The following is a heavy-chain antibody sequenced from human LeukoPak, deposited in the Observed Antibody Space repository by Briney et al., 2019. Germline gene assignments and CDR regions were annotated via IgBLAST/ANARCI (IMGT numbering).Heavy chain of an antibody. CDR3: AREGRDYYGSAIRYYYMDV. CDR2: IYYRVTS. Sequence: PSETLSLTCTVSGDSISTYYWSWIRQPPGKGLEWIGYIYYRVTSDYNPSLKSRVTMSVDMSTRQISLKLSSVTAADTAVYYCAREGRDYYGSAIRYYYMDVWGKGTTVTVSS. V-gene: IGHV4-59*01. CDR1: GDSISTYY. D-gene: IGHD3-10*01. J-gene: IGHJ6*03.